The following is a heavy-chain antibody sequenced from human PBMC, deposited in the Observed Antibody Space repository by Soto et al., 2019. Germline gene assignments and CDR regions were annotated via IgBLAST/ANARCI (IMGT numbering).Heavy chain of an antibody. CDR3: AKDQSRLRYFDWPWVDY. V-gene: IGHV3-23*01. Sequence: GGSLRLSCAASGFTFSSYAMSWVRQAPGKGLEWVSAISGSGGSTYYADSVKGRLTISRDNSKNTLYLQMNSLRAEDTAVYYCAKDQSRLRYFDWPWVDYWGQGTLVTVS. CDR1: GFTFSSYA. J-gene: IGHJ4*02. D-gene: IGHD3-9*01. CDR2: ISGSGGST.